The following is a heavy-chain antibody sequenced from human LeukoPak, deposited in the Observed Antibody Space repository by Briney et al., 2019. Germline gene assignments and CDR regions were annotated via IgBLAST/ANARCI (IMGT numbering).Heavy chain of an antibody. CDR2: ISSSGSTI. D-gene: IGHD6-13*01. CDR3: ARGFIAAGPGNAFDI. J-gene: IGHJ3*02. Sequence: PGGSLRLSCAASGFTFSDYYMSWIRQAPGKGLEWVSYISSSGSTIYYADSVKGRFTISRDNAKNSLYLQMNSLRAEDTALYHCARGFIAAGPGNAFDIWGQGTMVTVSS. V-gene: IGHV3-11*01. CDR1: GFTFSDYY.